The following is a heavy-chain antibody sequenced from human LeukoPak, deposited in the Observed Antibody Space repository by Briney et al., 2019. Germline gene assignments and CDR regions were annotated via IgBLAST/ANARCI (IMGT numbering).Heavy chain of an antibody. V-gene: IGHV1-18*01. D-gene: IGHD6-19*01. CDR1: GYTFTSYG. CDR3: ARVGAEYSSGWYLMPVYYFDY. J-gene: IGHJ4*02. CDR2: ISAYNGNT. Sequence: ASVKVSCEASGYTFTSYGISWVRQAPGQGLEWMGWISAYNGNTNYAQKLQGRVTMTTDTSTSSAYMELRSLRSDDTAVYYCARVGAEYSSGWYLMPVYYFDYWGQGTLVTVSS.